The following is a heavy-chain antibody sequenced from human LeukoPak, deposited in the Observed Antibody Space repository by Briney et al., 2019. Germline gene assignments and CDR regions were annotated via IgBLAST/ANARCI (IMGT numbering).Heavy chain of an antibody. CDR1: GFTFSSYW. Sequence: GGSLRLSCAASGFTFSSYWMHWVRQAPGKGLEWVSRINNDGSDTTYADSVKGRFTVSRDNAKNTLHVEMNSLRADDTAVYYCARGLRGPDYWGQGTLVTVSS. CDR2: INNDGSDT. CDR3: ARGLRGPDY. D-gene: IGHD3-10*01. J-gene: IGHJ4*02. V-gene: IGHV3-74*01.